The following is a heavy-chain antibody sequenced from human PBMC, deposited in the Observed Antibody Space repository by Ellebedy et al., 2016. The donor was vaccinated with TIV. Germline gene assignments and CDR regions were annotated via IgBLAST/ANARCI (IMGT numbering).Heavy chain of an antibody. CDR1: SYTFFRYG. D-gene: IGHD6-13*01. CDR2: ISPYNGGT. J-gene: IGHJ6*03. CDR3: ARAVQHVASAEDHMDV. V-gene: IGHV1-18*01. Sequence: ASVKVSXKASSYTFFRYGITWVRQAPGQRPEWMGWISPYNGGTNYAPKLRGRVTLTTDTSTNMAYMELRNLKSDDTAVYYCARAVQHVASAEDHMDVWGRGTTVTVSS.